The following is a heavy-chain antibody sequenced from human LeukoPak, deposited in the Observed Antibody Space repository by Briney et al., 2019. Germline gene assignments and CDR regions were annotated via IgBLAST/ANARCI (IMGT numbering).Heavy chain of an antibody. CDR2: ISTYNGNT. V-gene: IGHV1-18*01. J-gene: IGHJ5*02. CDR1: GYTFTSYA. CDR3: ARDSGYGDYVGNP. D-gene: IGHD4-17*01. Sequence: ASVKVSCKASGYTFTSYAMNWVRQAPGQGLEWMGWISTYNGNTNYAQKLQDRVTMTTDTSTSTAYMELRSLRYDDTAVYYCARDSGYGDYVGNPWGQGTLVTVSS.